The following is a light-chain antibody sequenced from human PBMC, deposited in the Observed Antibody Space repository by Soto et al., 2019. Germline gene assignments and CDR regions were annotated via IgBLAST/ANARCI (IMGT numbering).Light chain of an antibody. CDR3: QQYYNAIQFT. V-gene: IGKV1-33*01. CDR2: DSS. CDR1: QDIAHY. Sequence: DIQMTQSPSSLSASVGDRVTITCQASQDIAHYLNWYQQKPGKAPKLLIYDSSNLETGVPSRFSGCKPGTEFNFAISTLQPEDVATYYCQQYYNAIQFTFGPGTKVAI. J-gene: IGKJ3*01.